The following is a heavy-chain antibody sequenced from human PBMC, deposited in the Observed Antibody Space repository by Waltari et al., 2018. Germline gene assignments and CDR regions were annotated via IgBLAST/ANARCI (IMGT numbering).Heavy chain of an antibody. CDR3: ARVEMATLYAFDI. D-gene: IGHD5-12*01. V-gene: IGHV3-53*01. Sequence: EVQLVESGGGLIQPGGYLRLSCAASGFTVSSNYLSWVRQAPGKGLAWVSVIYSGGSTYYADSLKGRFTISRDNSKNTLYLQMNSLRAEDTAVYYCARVEMATLYAFDIWGQGTMVTVSS. CDR2: IYSGGST. CDR1: GFTVSSNY. J-gene: IGHJ3*02.